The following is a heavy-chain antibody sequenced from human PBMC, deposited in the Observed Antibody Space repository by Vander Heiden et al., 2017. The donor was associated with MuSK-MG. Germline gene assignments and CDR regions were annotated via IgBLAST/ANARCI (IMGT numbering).Heavy chain of an antibody. V-gene: IGHV4-38-2*01. D-gene: IGHD6-19*01. CDR1: GYSISSGYY. CDR2: IYHSGST. J-gene: IGHJ4*02. CDR3: ARTPHSSGWYVRSSKYYFDY. Sequence: QVQLQESGPGLVKPSETLSLTCAVSGYSISSGYYWGWIRQPPGKGLEWIGSIYHSGSTYYNPSLKSRVTISVDTSKNQFSLKLSSVTAADTAVYYCARTPHSSGWYVRSSKYYFDYWGQGTLVTVSS.